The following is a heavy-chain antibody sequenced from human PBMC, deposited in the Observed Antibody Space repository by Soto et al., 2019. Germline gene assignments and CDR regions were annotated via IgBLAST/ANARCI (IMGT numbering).Heavy chain of an antibody. V-gene: IGHV3-48*02. CDR2: INSGSSTI. Sequence: EVQLVEAGGGLVQPGGSLRLSCKASGFTFSYYSLNWVRQGPGKGREWIAHINSGSSTINYADSVRSRFTISRDDAKDSLYLQMNSLRDEDTAIYYCVTDLSVGVSNKPFDYWGQGTLVTVSS. CDR1: GFTFSYYS. CDR3: VTDLSVGVSNKPFDY. J-gene: IGHJ4*02. D-gene: IGHD3-22*01.